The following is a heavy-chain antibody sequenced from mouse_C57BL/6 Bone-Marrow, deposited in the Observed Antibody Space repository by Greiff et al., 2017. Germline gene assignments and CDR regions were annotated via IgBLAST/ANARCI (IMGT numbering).Heavy chain of an antibody. V-gene: IGHV5-6*01. J-gene: IGHJ2*01. CDR1: GFTFSSYG. CDR3: ARRCLDY. CDR2: ISSGGSYT. Sequence: EVQVVESGGDLVKPGGSLKLSCAASGFTFSSYGMSWVRQTPDKRLEWVATISSGGSYTYYPASVKGRFTISRDNAKNTLYLQMSSLKSEDTAMYYCARRCLDYWGQGTTLTVSS.